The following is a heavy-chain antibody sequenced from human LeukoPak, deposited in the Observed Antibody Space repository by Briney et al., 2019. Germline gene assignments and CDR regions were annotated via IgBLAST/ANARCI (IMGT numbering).Heavy chain of an antibody. V-gene: IGHV1-18*01. CDR2: ISAYNGNT. D-gene: IGHD2-21*02. J-gene: IGHJ4*02. CDR1: SYTFTNYA. Sequence: ASVKVSCKASSYTFTNYAFTWVRQAPGQGLEWMGWISAYNGNTNYAQKLQGRVTMTTDTSTSTAYMELRSLRSDDTAVYYCARDYDCEDAGGFDYWGQGTLVTVSS. CDR3: ARDYDCEDAGGFDY.